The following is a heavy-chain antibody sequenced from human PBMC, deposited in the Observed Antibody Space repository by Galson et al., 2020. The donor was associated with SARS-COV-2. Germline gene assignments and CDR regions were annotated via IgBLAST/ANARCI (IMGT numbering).Heavy chain of an antibody. CDR3: ARERMATDGSITSGIIFDP. D-gene: IGHD5-12*01. V-gene: IGHV4-4*02. J-gene: IGHJ5*02. Sequence: SETLSLTCAVSGGSISSSNWWSWVRQPPGKGLEWIGEIYHSGSTNYNPSLKSRVTISVDKSKNQFSLKLSSVTAADTAVYYCARERMATDGSITSGIIFDPWGQGTLVTVSS. CDR2: IYHSGST. CDR1: GGSISSSNW.